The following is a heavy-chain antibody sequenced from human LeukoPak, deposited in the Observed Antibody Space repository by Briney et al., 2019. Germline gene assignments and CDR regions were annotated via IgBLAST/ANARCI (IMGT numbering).Heavy chain of an antibody. CDR2: ISGRSGST. Sequence: GGSLRLSCAASGFIFSNYAMYWVRQAPGKGLEWVSAISGRSGSTYYADSVKGRFTISRDSSKNTLYLQMNSLRADDTAVYYCTKWGDYDVLTGYYVSDFWGQGTLVTVSS. V-gene: IGHV3-23*01. CDR1: GFIFSNYA. J-gene: IGHJ4*02. CDR3: TKWGDYDVLTGYYVSDF. D-gene: IGHD3-9*01.